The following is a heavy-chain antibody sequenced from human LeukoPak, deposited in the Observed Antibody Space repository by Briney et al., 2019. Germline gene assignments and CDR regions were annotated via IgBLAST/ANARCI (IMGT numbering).Heavy chain of an antibody. CDR3: LRGDRRDY. V-gene: IGHV3-21*06. CDR1: GFTFSSYW. J-gene: IGHJ4*02. Sequence: GGSLRLSCAASGFTFSSYWMHWVRQAPGKGLEWVSSIDSSGGYMFYADSVKGRFIISRDNAKDSLYLQMNSLRVEDTAVYYCLRGDRRDYWGQGTLVTVSS. CDR2: IDSSGGYM.